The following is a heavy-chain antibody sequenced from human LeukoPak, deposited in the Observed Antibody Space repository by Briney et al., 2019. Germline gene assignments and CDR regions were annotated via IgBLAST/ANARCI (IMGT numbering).Heavy chain of an antibody. D-gene: IGHD4/OR15-4a*01. CDR2: IYYGGGT. CDR1: GFSLSTSGVC. J-gene: IGHJ4*02. CDR3: ARESFEEPGTMDH. Sequence: SGPALVKPTQTLTLTCSFSGFSLSTSGVCVSWIRQPPGKGLEWIGSIYYGGGTHYNPSLKSRATIFLDTSMNQFSLRLTSVTAADTALYFRARESFEEPGTMDHWGQGTLVSVSS. V-gene: IGHV4-39*07.